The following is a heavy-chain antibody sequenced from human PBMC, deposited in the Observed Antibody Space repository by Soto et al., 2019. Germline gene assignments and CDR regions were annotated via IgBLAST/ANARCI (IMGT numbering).Heavy chain of an antibody. J-gene: IGHJ6*02. CDR2: IYYSGST. V-gene: IGHV4-59*08. Sequence: SETLSLTCTVSGGSISSYYWSWIRQPPGKGLEWIGYIYYSGSTNYNPPLKRGVTISVDTPNNQFSLKLSSWTAADTAVYYCARISNYDYYYYGMDVWGQGTTVTVSS. CDR3: ARISNYDYYYYGMDV. CDR1: GGSISSYY. D-gene: IGHD4-4*01.